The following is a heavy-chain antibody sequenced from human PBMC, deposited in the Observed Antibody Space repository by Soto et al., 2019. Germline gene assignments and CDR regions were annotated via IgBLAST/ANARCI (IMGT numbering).Heavy chain of an antibody. D-gene: IGHD3-10*01. V-gene: IGHV3-53*04. J-gene: IGHJ6*02. CDR1: GIPVSSNY. CDR2: LHSGGDT. CDR3: ARDGPYYYASRMDV. Sequence: EVQLVESGGGLVQPGGSLGLSCVASGIPVSSNYMTWVRQAPGKGLEWVSVLHSGGDTYYANSVKGRFTISRHDSTNTVFLQMNSLTAADTAVYYCARDGPYYYASRMDVWGQGTTVTVSS.